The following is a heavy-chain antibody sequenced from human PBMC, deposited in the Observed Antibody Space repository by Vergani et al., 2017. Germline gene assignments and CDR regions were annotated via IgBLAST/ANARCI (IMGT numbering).Heavy chain of an antibody. CDR2: IYYSGST. D-gene: IGHD2-15*01. V-gene: IGHV4-59*08. CDR1: GGSISSYY. CDR3: AVGYCSGGSCYPHYGMDV. J-gene: IGHJ6*02. Sequence: QVQLQESGPGLVKPSETLSLTCTVSGGSISSYYWSWIRQPPGKGLEWIGYIYYSGSTNYNPSLRSRVTISVDTSKNQFSLKLSSVTAADTAVYYCAVGYCSGGSCYPHYGMDVWGQGP.